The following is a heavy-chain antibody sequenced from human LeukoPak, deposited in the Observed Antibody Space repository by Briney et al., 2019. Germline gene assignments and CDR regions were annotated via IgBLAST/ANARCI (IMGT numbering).Heavy chain of an antibody. Sequence: GGSLRLSCVASGFTFSSYSMTWIRQAPGKGLEWVSYISSNGNTRYYADSVKGRFTISRDNAKKSVYLHMSSLRAEDTALYYCARLSAYYYGSYFYYYMDVWGKGTTVTVSS. CDR1: GFTFSSYS. CDR3: ARLSAYYYGSYFYYYMDV. D-gene: IGHD3-10*01. J-gene: IGHJ6*03. CDR2: ISSNGNTR. V-gene: IGHV3-48*04.